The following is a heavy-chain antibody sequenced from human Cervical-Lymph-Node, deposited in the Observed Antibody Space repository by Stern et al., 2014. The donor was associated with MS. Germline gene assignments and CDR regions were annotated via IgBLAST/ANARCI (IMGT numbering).Heavy chain of an antibody. CDR1: GFTVSRDY. CDR2: ITNVGST. J-gene: IGHJ4*02. CDR3: ARDTSSPERSDW. Sequence: EVQLVESGGGVIQPGGSLRLSCTASGFTVSRDYMTWVLQAPRKGLEWVSLITNVGSTFYTDSVKGRFTISRDDSKNTVYLHMTSLRAEDTAMYYCARDTSSPERSDWWGQGTLVTVSS. V-gene: IGHV3-53*01. D-gene: IGHD1-1*01.